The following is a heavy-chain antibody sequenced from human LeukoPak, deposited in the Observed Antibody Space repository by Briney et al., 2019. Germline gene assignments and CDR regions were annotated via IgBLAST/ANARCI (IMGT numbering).Heavy chain of an antibody. D-gene: IGHD4-11*01. J-gene: IGHJ4*02. Sequence: GGSLRLSCPASGFTYSHSGMHWVRQAPGKGLEWVAVIWSDGTEKYYGDAVKGRFTISRDTSRNTLYLQMNSLRGEDTAVYYCAKDAQRGFDYSNSLEYWGQGTLVTVSS. CDR1: GFTYSHSG. V-gene: IGHV3-33*06. CDR2: IWSDGTEK. CDR3: AKDAQRGFDYSNSLEY.